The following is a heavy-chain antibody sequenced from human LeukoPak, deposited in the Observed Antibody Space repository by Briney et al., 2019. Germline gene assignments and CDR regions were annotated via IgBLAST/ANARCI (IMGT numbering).Heavy chain of an antibody. CDR3: ARDGPIIATRYYFDY. Sequence: GGSLRLSCAASGFTFSSYAMHWVRQAPGKGLEWVAVISYDGSNKYYADSVKGRFTISRDNSKNTLYLQMNSLRAEDTAVYYCARDGPIIATRYYFDYWGQGTLVTVSS. J-gene: IGHJ4*02. D-gene: IGHD6-13*01. CDR1: GFTFSSYA. CDR2: ISYDGSNK. V-gene: IGHV3-30-3*01.